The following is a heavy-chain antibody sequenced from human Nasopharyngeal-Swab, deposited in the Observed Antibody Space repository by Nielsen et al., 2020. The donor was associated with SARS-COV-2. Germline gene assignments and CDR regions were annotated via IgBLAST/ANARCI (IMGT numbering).Heavy chain of an antibody. CDR1: GGSFSGYY. V-gene: IGHV4-34*01. D-gene: IGHD3-16*01. Sequence: SETLSLTCAVYGGSFSGYYWSWIRQPPGKGLEWIGEINHSGSTNYNPSLKSRVTISVDTSKNQFSLKLSSVTAADTAVYYCARVGGKVYYYYYYMGVWGKGTTVTVSS. CDR3: ARVGGKVYYYYYYMGV. J-gene: IGHJ6*03. CDR2: INHSGST.